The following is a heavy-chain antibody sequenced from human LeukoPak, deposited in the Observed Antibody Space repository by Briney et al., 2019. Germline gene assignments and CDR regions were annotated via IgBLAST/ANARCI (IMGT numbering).Heavy chain of an antibody. Sequence: PGASVKVSCKASGYTFTSYAMHWVRHAPGQRLEWMGWINAGNGNTKYSQKFQGRVTITRDTSASTAYMELSSLRSEDTAVYYCARAAHTYGSGSYYFDYWGQGTLVTVSS. CDR1: GYTFTSYA. J-gene: IGHJ4*02. CDR2: INAGNGNT. D-gene: IGHD3-10*01. CDR3: ARAAHTYGSGSYYFDY. V-gene: IGHV1-3*01.